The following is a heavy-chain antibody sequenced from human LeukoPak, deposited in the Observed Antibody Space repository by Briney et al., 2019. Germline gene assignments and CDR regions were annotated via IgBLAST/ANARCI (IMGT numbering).Heavy chain of an antibody. CDR2: VNPSVGST. CDR3: ARDPSDVNALDL. Sequence: ASVKVSCKASGYTFTTYYMHWVLQAPGQGLEWMGIVNPSVGSTTYAQGFQGRVTMSSDTSTSTLYMELSSLRSEDTAVYYCARDPSDVNALDLWGQGTMVAVSS. J-gene: IGHJ3*01. V-gene: IGHV1-46*01. D-gene: IGHD2-2*01. CDR1: GYTFTTYY.